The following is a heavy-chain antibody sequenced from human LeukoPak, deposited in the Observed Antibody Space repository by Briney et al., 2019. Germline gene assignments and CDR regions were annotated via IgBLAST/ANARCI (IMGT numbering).Heavy chain of an antibody. CDR1: GFTFSSYG. V-gene: IGHV3-33*01. CDR2: IWYDGSNK. CDR3: ARDYDFWSCRGYYYYMDV. Sequence: GGSLRLSCAASGFTFSSYGMHWVRQAPGKGLEWVAVIWYDGSNKYYADSVKGRFTISRDNSKNTLYLQMNSMRAEDTAVYYCARDYDFWSCRGYYYYMDVWGKGTTVTVSS. D-gene: IGHD3-3*01. J-gene: IGHJ6*03.